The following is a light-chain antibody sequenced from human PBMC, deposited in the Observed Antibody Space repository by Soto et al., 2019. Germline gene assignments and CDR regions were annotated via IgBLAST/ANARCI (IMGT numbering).Light chain of an antibody. CDR2: AAS. J-gene: IGKJ4*01. CDR1: QGISSW. V-gene: IGKV1D-12*01. CDR3: QQADSFPLT. Sequence: DIQMTQSPSSVSASVGDRVIITCRASQGISSWLVWYQQKLGGAPKLLIFAASRLQSGVPSRFSGSGSGTDFTLTISSLQPEDFGTFFCQQADSFPLTFGGGTKVEIK.